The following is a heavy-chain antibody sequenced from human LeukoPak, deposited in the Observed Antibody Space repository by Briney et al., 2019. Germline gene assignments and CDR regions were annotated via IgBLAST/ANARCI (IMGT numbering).Heavy chain of an antibody. CDR2: ISYDGSDK. Sequence: PGGSLRLSCAASGFTFSNYGMHWVRQAPGKGPEWVAVISYDGSDKYYADSVKGRFTISRDNSKNTLYLQMNSLRTEDTAVYYCAKDRDTVIIPAAFGYWGQGTLVTVSS. V-gene: IGHV3-30*18. CDR3: AKDRDTVIIPAAFGY. D-gene: IGHD2-2*01. J-gene: IGHJ4*02. CDR1: GFTFSNYG.